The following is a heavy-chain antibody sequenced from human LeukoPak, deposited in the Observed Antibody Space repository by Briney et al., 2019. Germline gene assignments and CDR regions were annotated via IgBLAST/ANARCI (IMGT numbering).Heavy chain of an antibody. CDR2: IYTSGST. CDR3: ARLDDYVWGSYRSPFDY. Sequence: SETLSLTCTVSGGSISSYFWSWIRQPAGKGLEWIGRIYTSGSTNYNPSLKSRVTISVDTSKNQFALKLSSVTAADTAVYYCARLDDYVWGSYRSPFDYWGQGTLVTVSS. D-gene: IGHD3-16*02. J-gene: IGHJ4*02. CDR1: GGSISSYF. V-gene: IGHV4-4*07.